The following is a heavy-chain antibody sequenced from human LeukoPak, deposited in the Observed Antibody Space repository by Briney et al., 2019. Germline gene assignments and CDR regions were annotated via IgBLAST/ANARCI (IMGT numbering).Heavy chain of an antibody. CDR1: GDSISSGSYS. CDR3: ARPLASGWYSWFDP. V-gene: IGHV4-39*01. J-gene: IGHJ5*02. Sequence: PSETLSLTCTVSGDSISSGSYSWGWIRQPPGKGLEWIGSIHYSGSTHYNPSLNSRVTISVDTPKNQFSLKLSFVTAADTAVYYCARPLASGWYSWFDPWGQGTLVTVSS. D-gene: IGHD6-19*01. CDR2: IHYSGST.